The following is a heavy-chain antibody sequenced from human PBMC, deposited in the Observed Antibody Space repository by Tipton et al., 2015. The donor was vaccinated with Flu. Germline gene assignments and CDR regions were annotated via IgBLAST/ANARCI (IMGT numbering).Heavy chain of an antibody. V-gene: IGHV4-39*01. J-gene: IGHJ4*02. CDR1: GGSISSSNYY. CDR3: ARRGYSNSSFDY. D-gene: IGHD6-6*01. Sequence: TLSLTCTVSGGSISSSNYYWGWIRQPPGKGLEWIGYSYRAERAHYSSSLKSRVTISVDASKRQFSLKLTSVTAADTAVYYCARRGYSNSSFDYWGQGTLVSVSS. CDR2: SYRAERA.